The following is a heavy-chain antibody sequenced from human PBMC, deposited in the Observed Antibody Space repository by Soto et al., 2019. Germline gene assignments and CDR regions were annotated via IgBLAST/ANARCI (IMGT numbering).Heavy chain of an antibody. J-gene: IGHJ6*02. CDR3: AREGPAPFYYSGMDV. Sequence: QVQLVQSGGEVKKPGASVKVSCKTSGYSFTTDGISWVRQAPGQWLEWMGWISGYNGNTNYAQKFQGRVTMATDTSTSIAYIELRSLRSDDTAVDYCAREGPAPFYYSGMDVWGQGSTVAVSS. CDR1: GYSFTTDG. V-gene: IGHV1-18*01. CDR2: ISGYNGNT.